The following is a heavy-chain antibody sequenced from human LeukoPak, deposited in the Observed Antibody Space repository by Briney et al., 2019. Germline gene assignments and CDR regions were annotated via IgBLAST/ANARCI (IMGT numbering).Heavy chain of an antibody. CDR2: ISGSGDST. V-gene: IGHV3-23*01. CDR3: ARTTPQWLVGDS. CDR1: GFSFSSYA. J-gene: IGHJ4*02. D-gene: IGHD6-19*01. Sequence: GGSLRLSCAASGFSFSSYAMTWVRQAPGKGLEWVSVISGSGDSTYYADSVKGRFTISRDNAKNSLYLQMNSLRAEDTAIYYCARTTPQWLVGDSWGQGSLVTVSS.